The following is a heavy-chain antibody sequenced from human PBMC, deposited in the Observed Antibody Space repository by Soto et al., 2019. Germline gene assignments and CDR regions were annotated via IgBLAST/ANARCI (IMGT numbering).Heavy chain of an antibody. D-gene: IGHD6-19*01. V-gene: IGHV3-7*03. J-gene: IGHJ4*02. CDR3: AKATTNGGWFNPFDS. Sequence: GGSLRLSCAVSGFTFTSYYMSWVRQAPGEGLEWVANIQQDGSEKYYVDSVKGRFTISRDNAKNSLYLQMNSLRAEDTAVYYRAKATTNGGWFNPFDSWGQGALVTVSS. CDR2: IQQDGSEK. CDR1: GFTFTSYY.